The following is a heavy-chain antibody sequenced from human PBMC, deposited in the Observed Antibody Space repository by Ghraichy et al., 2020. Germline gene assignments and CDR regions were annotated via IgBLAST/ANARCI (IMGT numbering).Heavy chain of an antibody. J-gene: IGHJ4*02. Sequence: SETLSLTCTVSGGSISSSSYYWGWIRQPPGKGLEWIGSIYYSGSTYYNPSLKSRVTISVDTSKNQFSLKLSSVTAADTAVYYCARGGDYDFWSGYYTVLDYFDYWGQGTLVTVSS. CDR3: ARGGDYDFWSGYYTVLDYFDY. V-gene: IGHV4-39*01. CDR2: IYYSGST. CDR1: GGSISSSSYY. D-gene: IGHD3-3*01.